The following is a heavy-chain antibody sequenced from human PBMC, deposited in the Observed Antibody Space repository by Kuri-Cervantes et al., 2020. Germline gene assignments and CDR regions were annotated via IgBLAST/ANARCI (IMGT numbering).Heavy chain of an antibody. CDR1: GGSFSGYY. D-gene: IGHD3-16*02. Sequence: SETLSLTCAVYGGSFSGYYWSWIRQPPGTGLEWIGEIDNSANTNYNPSLESRVTISVDTSKNQFSLKLSSVTAADTAVYYCSRNNYVWGSYRSTGGGFDYWGQGTLVTVSS. J-gene: IGHJ4*02. V-gene: IGHV4-34*01. CDR2: IDNSANT. CDR3: SRNNYVWGSYRSTGGGFDY.